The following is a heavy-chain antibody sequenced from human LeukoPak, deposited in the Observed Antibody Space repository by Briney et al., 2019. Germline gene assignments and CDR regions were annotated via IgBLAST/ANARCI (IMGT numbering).Heavy chain of an antibody. D-gene: IGHD6-19*01. V-gene: IGHV5-51*01. J-gene: IGHJ4*02. Sequence: GESLKISCKGSGYTFSSYWIGWVRQMPGKGREWMGIIYPGDSNTRYSPSFQAQVTISADKSISTAYLQWSRLKASDTAMYYCARFRYTSGTHPDYWGQGTLVTVSS. CDR1: GYTFSSYW. CDR2: IYPGDSNT. CDR3: ARFRYTSGTHPDY.